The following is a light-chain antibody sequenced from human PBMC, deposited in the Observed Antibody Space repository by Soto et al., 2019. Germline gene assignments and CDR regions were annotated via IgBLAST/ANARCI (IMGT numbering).Light chain of an antibody. CDR2: EIF. CDR1: QSLLHSDGKTY. J-gene: IGKJ1*01. Sequence: DIVMTQTPVSLSVTPGQPASISCKSSQSLLHSDGKTYLYWYLQKPGQPPQLLMYEIFNRFSGVQDRFSGSGSGTDFTLKMSRGEAEDDGDYYCMQTLPLPRPFGQGTKVEIK. CDR3: MQTLPLPRP. V-gene: IGKV2D-29*01.